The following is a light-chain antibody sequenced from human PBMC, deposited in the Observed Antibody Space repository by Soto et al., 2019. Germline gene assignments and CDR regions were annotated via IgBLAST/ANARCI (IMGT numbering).Light chain of an antibody. V-gene: IGKV3-15*01. J-gene: IGKJ5*01. CDR3: QQSYSTSIT. CDR2: ATS. Sequence: EIVLTQSPVTLSLSPGERATLSCRAGQSIDDKLAWYQQRPGQAPRLLIYATSTRVAGIPARFSGSGSGTDFTLTISSLQPEDFATYYCQQSYSTSITFGQGTRLEIK. CDR1: QSIDDK.